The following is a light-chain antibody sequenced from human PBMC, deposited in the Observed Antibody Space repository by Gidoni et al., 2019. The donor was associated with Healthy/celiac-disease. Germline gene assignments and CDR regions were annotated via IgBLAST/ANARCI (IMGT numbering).Light chain of an antibody. CDR1: KLGDKY. CDR3: QAWDSSTVV. CDR2: QDS. V-gene: IGLV3-1*01. Sequence: SSELPPPPSVSVSPGQTASITCSGDKLGDKYACWDQQKQGPSPVLVIYQDSQRSSGIPERVSGSNSGNTATLTISGTQAMDEADYYCQAWDSSTVVFGGGTKLTVL. J-gene: IGLJ2*01.